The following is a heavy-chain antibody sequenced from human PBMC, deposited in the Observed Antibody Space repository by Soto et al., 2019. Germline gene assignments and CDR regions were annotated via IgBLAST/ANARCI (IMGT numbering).Heavy chain of an antibody. CDR1: CGSFSGYY. V-gene: IGHV4-34*01. Sequence: SETLSLTCAVYCGSFSGYYWSWLRQPPGKGLEWIGEINHSGSTNYNPSLKSRVTISVDTSKNRFSLKLSSVTAADTAVYYCARVRLSGYYPYCYYYYGMDGWGQGTTVTVS. CDR2: INHSGST. D-gene: IGHD3-22*01. CDR3: ARVRLSGYYPYCYYYYGMDG. J-gene: IGHJ6*02.